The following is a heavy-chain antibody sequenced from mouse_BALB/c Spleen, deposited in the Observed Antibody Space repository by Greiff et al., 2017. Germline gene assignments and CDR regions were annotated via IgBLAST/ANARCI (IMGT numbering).Heavy chain of an antibody. J-gene: IGHJ1*01. D-gene: IGHD1-1*01. CDR1: GYTFTNYW. CDR3: ARGDYYGSSYYWYFDV. V-gene: IGHV1-63*02. CDR2: IYPGGGYT. Sequence: QVQLQQSGAELVRPGTSVKISCKASGYTFTNYWLGWVKQRPGHGLEWIGDIYPGGGYTNYNEKFKGKATLTADTSSSTAYMQLRSLTSEDSAVYFCARGDYYGSSYYWYFDVWGAGTTVTVSS.